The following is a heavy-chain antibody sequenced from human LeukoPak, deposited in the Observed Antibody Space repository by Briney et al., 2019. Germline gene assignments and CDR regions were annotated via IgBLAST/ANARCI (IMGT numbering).Heavy chain of an antibody. CDR3: ASPSRDGYNWGADY. Sequence: PGGSLRLSCAASGFTFSSYAMSWVRQAPGKGLEWVAVISYDGSNKYYADSVKGRFTISRDNSKNTLYLQMNSLRAEDTAMYYCASPSRDGYNWGADYWGQGTLVTVSS. CDR2: ISYDGSNK. J-gene: IGHJ4*02. D-gene: IGHD5-24*01. V-gene: IGHV3-30-3*01. CDR1: GFTFSSYA.